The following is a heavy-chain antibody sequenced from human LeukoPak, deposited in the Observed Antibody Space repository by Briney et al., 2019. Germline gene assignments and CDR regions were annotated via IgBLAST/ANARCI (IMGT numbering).Heavy chain of an antibody. J-gene: IGHJ5*02. Sequence: GSSVKVSCKASGGTFSSYAISWVRQAPGQGLEWMGGIIPIFGAANYAQKFQGRVTITADESTSTAYMELSSLRSEDTAVYYCARDPIAAAGTWFDPWGQGTLVTVSS. CDR3: ARDPIAAAGTWFDP. CDR2: IIPIFGAA. D-gene: IGHD6-13*01. CDR1: GGTFSSYA. V-gene: IGHV1-69*01.